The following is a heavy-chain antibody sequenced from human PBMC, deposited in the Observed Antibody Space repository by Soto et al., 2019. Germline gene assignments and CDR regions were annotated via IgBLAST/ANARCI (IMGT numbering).Heavy chain of an antibody. Sequence: ASVKVSCKASGYTFADYYLHWVRQAPGQGLEWMGWIDPDSGDTKYTQKFQGRVTMTRDTSISTAYMELTSLRSDDTAMYYCARDRSALVKGLYYYGMDVWGLGTKVTVSS. V-gene: IGHV1-2*02. CDR1: GYTFADYY. J-gene: IGHJ6*02. CDR2: IDPDSGDT. D-gene: IGHD5-18*01. CDR3: ARDRSALVKGLYYYGMDV.